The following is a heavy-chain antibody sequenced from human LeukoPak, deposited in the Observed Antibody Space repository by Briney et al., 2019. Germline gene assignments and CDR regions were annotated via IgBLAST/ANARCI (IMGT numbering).Heavy chain of an antibody. J-gene: IGHJ4*02. CDR3: AELRSDGDY. Sequence: GGSLRLSCAAFGFTFSSYSMNWVRQAPGKGLEWVAVISYDGSNKYYADSVKGRFTISRDNSKNTLYLQMNSLRAEDTAVYYCAELRSDGDYWGQGTLVTVSS. CDR2: ISYDGSNK. V-gene: IGHV3-30*18. D-gene: IGHD5-12*01. CDR1: GFTFSSYS.